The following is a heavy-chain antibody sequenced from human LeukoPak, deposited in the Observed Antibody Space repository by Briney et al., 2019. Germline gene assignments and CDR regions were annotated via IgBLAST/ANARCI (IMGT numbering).Heavy chain of an antibody. CDR2: ISGSGTST. J-gene: IGHJ4*02. V-gene: IGHV3-23*01. CDR3: AKDLEDTAMADY. D-gene: IGHD5-18*01. CDR1: GFTFSSYA. Sequence: GGSLRLSCAASGFTFSSYAMGWVRQAPGKGLQWVSGISGSGTSTYYADSVKGRFTISRDNSKNTLYLQMNSLRAEDTAVYYCAKDLEDTAMADYWGQGTLVTVSS.